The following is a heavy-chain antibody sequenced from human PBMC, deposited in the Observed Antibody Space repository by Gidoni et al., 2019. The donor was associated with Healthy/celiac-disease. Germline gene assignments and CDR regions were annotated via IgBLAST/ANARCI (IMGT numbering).Heavy chain of an antibody. V-gene: IGHV4-61*01. D-gene: IGHD4-17*01. Sequence: QVQLQESGPGLVKPSETLSLTCTVSGGSVSSGSYYWSWIRQPPGKGLEWIGYIYYSGSTNYNPSLKSRVTISVDTSKNQFSLKLSSVTAADTAVYYCARDPDDYGEDPGYWGQGTLVTVSS. CDR2: IYYSGST. CDR3: ARDPDDYGEDPGY. CDR1: GGSVSSGSYY. J-gene: IGHJ4*02.